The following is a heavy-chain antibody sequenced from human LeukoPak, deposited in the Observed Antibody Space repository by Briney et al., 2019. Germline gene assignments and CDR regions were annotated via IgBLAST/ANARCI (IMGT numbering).Heavy chain of an antibody. D-gene: IGHD5-12*01. Sequence: PSETLSLTCTVSGGSINSGSYYWGWIRQPPGMGLEWIGTISYSGSTNYNPSLKSRVTISVDTSKNQFSLKLSSMTAADTAVYYCARSYSGYDTYYFDYWGQGTLVTVSS. V-gene: IGHV4-39*07. J-gene: IGHJ4*02. CDR1: GGSINSGSYY. CDR2: ISYSGST. CDR3: ARSYSGYDTYYFDY.